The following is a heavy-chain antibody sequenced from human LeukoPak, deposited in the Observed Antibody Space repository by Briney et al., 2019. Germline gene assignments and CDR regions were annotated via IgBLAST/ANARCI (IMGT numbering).Heavy chain of an antibody. Sequence: GGSLRLSCAASGFTFSSYAVSWVRQAPGKGLEWVSAISGSGGSTYYADSVKGRFTISRDNSKNTLYLQMNSLRAEDTAVYYCAKGDLYYYDSSGYFDYWGQGTLVTVSS. CDR1: GFTFSSYA. D-gene: IGHD3-22*01. V-gene: IGHV3-23*01. CDR3: AKGDLYYYDSSGYFDY. CDR2: ISGSGGST. J-gene: IGHJ4*02.